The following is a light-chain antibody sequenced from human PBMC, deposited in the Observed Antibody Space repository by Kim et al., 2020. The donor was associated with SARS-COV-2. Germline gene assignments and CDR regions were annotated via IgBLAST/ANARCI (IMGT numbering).Light chain of an antibody. V-gene: IGLV3-1*01. J-gene: IGLJ3*02. CDR1: KLGDKY. Sequence: SYELTQPPSVSVSPGQTASITCSGDKLGDKYASWYQQKPGQSPVLVMYQDTKRPSGIPERFSGSNSGNTATLTISGTQALDEADYYCRAWANTVVFGGGTKLTVL. CDR3: RAWANTVV. CDR2: QDT.